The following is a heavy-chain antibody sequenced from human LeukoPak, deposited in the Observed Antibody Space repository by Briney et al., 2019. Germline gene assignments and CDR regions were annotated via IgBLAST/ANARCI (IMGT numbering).Heavy chain of an antibody. CDR3: ATDRGSGSYYTLRWENWFDP. CDR2: INPNSGGT. V-gene: IGHV1-2*02. D-gene: IGHD3-10*01. CDR1: GYTFTGYY. J-gene: IGHJ5*02. Sequence: GASVKVSCKASGYTFTGYYMHWVRQAPGQGLEWMGWINPNSGGTNYAQKFQGRVTMTEDTSTDTAYMELSSLRSEDTAVYYCATDRGSGSYYTLRWENWFDPWGQGTLVTVSS.